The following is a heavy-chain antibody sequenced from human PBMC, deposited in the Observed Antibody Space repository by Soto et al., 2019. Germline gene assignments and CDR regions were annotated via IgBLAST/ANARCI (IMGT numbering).Heavy chain of an antibody. CDR1: GVSISSGDHY. CDR2: IYYSGST. Sequence: QVQLQESGPGLVKPSQTLSLTRSVSGVSISSGDHYWRWLRPPPGKGREWIGYIYYSGSTYYNPSLKSRVTISVDTSKNQFSLKLSSVTAADTAVYYCARSYYYDSSVHFDYWGQGTLVTVSS. CDR3: ARSYYYDSSVHFDY. J-gene: IGHJ4*02. D-gene: IGHD3-22*01. V-gene: IGHV4-30-4*01.